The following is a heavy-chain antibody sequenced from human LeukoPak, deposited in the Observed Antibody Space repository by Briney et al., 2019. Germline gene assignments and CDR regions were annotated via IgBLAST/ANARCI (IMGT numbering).Heavy chain of an antibody. D-gene: IGHD6-13*01. CDR1: GGSISSYY. CDR2: IYYSGST. J-gene: IGHJ4*02. V-gene: IGHV4-59*08. CDR3: ARHGYGYSSSWYYFDY. Sequence: SETLSLTCTVSGGSISSYYWSWIRQPPGKGLEWIGYIYYSGSTNYNPSLKSRVTISVDTSKNQFSLKLSSVTAADTAVYYCARHGYGYSSSWYYFDYWGQGTLVTVSS.